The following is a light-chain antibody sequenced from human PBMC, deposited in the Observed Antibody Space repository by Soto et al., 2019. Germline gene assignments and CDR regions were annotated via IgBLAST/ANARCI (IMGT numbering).Light chain of an antibody. Sequence: EIVIAQSPGPLSVSPGGRATLSCRASQSVSSNLAWYQQKPGQAPRLLIYGASTRATGIPARFSGSGSGTEFTLTIRSLQSEDFAVYYCQQYNNWRTFGQGTKVDIK. CDR2: GAS. J-gene: IGKJ1*01. V-gene: IGKV3D-15*01. CDR1: QSVSSN. CDR3: QQYNNWRT.